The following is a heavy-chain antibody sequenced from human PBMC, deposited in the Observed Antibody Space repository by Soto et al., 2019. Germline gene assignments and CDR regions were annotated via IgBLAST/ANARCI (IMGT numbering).Heavy chain of an antibody. D-gene: IGHD2-21*01. J-gene: IGHJ4*02. Sequence: QVQLVESGGGVVQPGSSLRLSCEASGFTFSMYGMHWVRQAPGKGLEWVGVIYSDGSHQYYGDSVKGRFTICRDNYNKMVYLQMTGLRLDDSALYYCARDRRVIPDADMDYWGQGVLVTVSS. V-gene: IGHV3-33*01. CDR3: ARDRRVIPDADMDY. CDR1: GFTFSMYG. CDR2: IYSDGSHQ.